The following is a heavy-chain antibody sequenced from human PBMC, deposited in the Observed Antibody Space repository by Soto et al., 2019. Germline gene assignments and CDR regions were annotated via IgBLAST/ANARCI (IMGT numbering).Heavy chain of an antibody. D-gene: IGHD3-22*01. CDR3: ARDVIGHANYDTSGYYFDH. V-gene: IGHV1-46*01. Sequence: QVQLIQFGAEVKKPGASVKVSCRASGYTFTKFHIHWVRQAPGQGLECMGMIDPSGGVTRDAQRFKGRISMTSDTSTSSVYLDLSGLTSEDTPVYYWARDVIGHANYDTSGYYFDHWGPGTLVTVSS. J-gene: IGHJ4*02. CDR2: IDPSGGVT. CDR1: GYTFTKFH.